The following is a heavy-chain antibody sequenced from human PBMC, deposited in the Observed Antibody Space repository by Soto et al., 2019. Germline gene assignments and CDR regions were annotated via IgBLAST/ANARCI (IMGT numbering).Heavy chain of an antibody. V-gene: IGHV4-30-4*01. CDR1: GGSISSDHYH. D-gene: IGHD4-17*01. CDR2: IHYSGSV. CDR3: FREDDGGDRDYYGLDV. Sequence: QVQLQESGPGLVRPSQTLSLTCTVSGGSISSDHYHWTWIRQTPGKGLEWIGYIHYSGSVYYNPSLQSRVTMSVDTSKNQFSLKLSSVTAADTAVYFCFREDDGGDRDYYGLDVWGQGTTVTVSS. J-gene: IGHJ6*02.